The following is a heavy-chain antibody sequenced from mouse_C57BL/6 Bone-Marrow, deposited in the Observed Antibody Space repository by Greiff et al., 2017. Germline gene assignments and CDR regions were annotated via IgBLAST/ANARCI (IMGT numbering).Heavy chain of an antibody. CDR3: ARGGVYYGSRHWYFDD. CDR1: GYAFSSYW. V-gene: IGHV1-80*01. Sequence: VQLQQSGAELVKPGASVKISCKASGYAFSSYWMNWVKQRPGKGLEWIGQIYPGDGDTNYNGKFKGKATLTADKSSSTAYMQLSSLTSEDSAVYFCARGGVYYGSRHWYFDDWGTGTTVTVSS. CDR2: IYPGDGDT. D-gene: IGHD1-1*01. J-gene: IGHJ1*03.